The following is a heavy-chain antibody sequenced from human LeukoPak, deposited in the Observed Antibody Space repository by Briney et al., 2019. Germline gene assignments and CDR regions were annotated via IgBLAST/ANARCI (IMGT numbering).Heavy chain of an antibody. CDR1: GGSISSSSYY. D-gene: IGHD5-12*01. CDR3: ARLRRGYSGYDYGYYYYMDV. CDR2: IYYSGST. J-gene: IGHJ6*03. Sequence: SETLSLTCTVSGGSISSSSYYWGWIRQPPGKGLEWIGSIYYSGSTYYNPSLKSRVTISVDTSKNQFSLKLSSVTAADTAVYYCARLRRGYSGYDYGYYYYMDVWGKGTTVTVSS. V-gene: IGHV4-39*01.